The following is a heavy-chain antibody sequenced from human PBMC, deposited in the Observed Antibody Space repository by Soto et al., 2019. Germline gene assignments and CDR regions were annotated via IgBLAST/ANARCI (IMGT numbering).Heavy chain of an antibody. CDR1: GFTFNKYA. J-gene: IGHJ6*02. CDR3: ARELGYCSSTSCYKGYYGMDV. CDR2: IWYDGSNK. Sequence: GGSLRLSCTASGFTFNKYAMSWVRQAPGKGLEWVAVIWYDGSNKYYADSVKGRFIISRDNSKNTLYLQMNSLRAEDTAVYYCARELGYCSSTSCYKGYYGMDVWGPGTTVTVSS. V-gene: IGHV3-33*07. D-gene: IGHD2-2*02.